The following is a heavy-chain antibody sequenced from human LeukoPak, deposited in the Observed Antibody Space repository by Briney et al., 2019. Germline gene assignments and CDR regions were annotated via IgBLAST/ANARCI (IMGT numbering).Heavy chain of an antibody. CDR3: AKDDAWLRFGE. Sequence: GGSLRLSCAASGFTFSSYAMHWVRQAPGKGLEYVSAISSNGGSTYYADSVKGRFTISRDNSKNTLYLEVISLTAEDTAVYYCAKDDAWLRFGEWSQGTLVTVSS. V-gene: IGHV3-64*04. CDR1: GFTFSSYA. CDR2: ISSNGGST. D-gene: IGHD3-10*01. J-gene: IGHJ4*02.